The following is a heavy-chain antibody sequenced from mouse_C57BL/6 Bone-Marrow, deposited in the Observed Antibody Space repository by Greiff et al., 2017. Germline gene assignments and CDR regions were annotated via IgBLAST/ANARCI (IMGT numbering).Heavy chain of an antibody. CDR2: IHPNSGST. J-gene: IGHJ3*01. V-gene: IGHV1-64*01. CDR3: ARWGYDYEAWFAY. CDR1: GYTFTSYW. D-gene: IGHD2-4*01. Sequence: VQLQQSGAELVKPGASVKLSCKASGYTFTSYWMHWVKQRPGQSLEWIGMIHPNSGSTNYNEKFKSKATLTVDKSSSTAYMQLSSLTSEDSAVYYCARWGYDYEAWFAYWGQGTLVTVSA.